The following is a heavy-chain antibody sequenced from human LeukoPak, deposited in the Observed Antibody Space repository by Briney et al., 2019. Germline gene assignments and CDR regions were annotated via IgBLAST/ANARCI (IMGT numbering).Heavy chain of an antibody. V-gene: IGHV4-59*08. CDR1: GGSISSYY. Sequence: SETLSLTCTVSGGSISSYYWSWIRQPPGKGLEWIGYIYYSGSTNYNPSLKSRVTISVDTSKNQFSLKLSSVTAADTAVYYCARQIIRFLNKDWFDPWGQGTLVTVSS. CDR3: ARQIIRFLNKDWFDP. CDR2: IYYSGST. J-gene: IGHJ5*02. D-gene: IGHD3-3*01.